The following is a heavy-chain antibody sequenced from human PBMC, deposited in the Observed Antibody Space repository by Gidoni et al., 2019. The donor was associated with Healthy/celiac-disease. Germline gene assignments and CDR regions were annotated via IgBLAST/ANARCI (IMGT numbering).Heavy chain of an antibody. CDR2: IYYSGST. V-gene: IGHV4-59*01. CDR3: ARDCSGGSCYPLDYYGMDV. D-gene: IGHD2-15*01. J-gene: IGHJ6*02. CDR1: GGSISSYY. Sequence: QVQLQESGPGLVKPSETLSLTCTVSGGSISSYYWSWIRQPPGKGLEWIGYIYYSGSTNYNPSLKSRVTISVDTSKNQFSLKLSSVTAADTAVYYCARDCSGGSCYPLDYYGMDVWGQGTTVTVSS.